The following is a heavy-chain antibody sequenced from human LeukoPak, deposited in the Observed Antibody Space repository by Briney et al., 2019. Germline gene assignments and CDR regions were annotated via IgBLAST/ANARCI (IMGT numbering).Heavy chain of an antibody. CDR3: AKMKGHPLPKYYTDV. Sequence: GGSLRLSCAASGYAFSSHGLTWVRQAPGKGLEWVSTINGPGDNPYYAETVKGRFTISRDNSKNTLYLEMNSLRAEDTAIYYCAKMKGHPLPKYYTDVWGQGTTVTVSS. CDR1: GYAFSSHG. CDR2: INGPGDNP. V-gene: IGHV3-23*01. D-gene: IGHD1-26*01. J-gene: IGHJ6*01.